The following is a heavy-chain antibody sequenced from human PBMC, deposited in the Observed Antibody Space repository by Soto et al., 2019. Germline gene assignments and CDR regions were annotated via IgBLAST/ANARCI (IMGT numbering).Heavy chain of an antibody. Sequence: QAQLVESGGGVVQPGRSLRLSCAASGFTFSSYGMHWVRQAPGKGLEWVAVIWYDGSNKYYADSVKGRFTISRDNSKNTLYLQMNSLRAEDTAVYYCARGDTFSSGWPYFDYWGQGTLVTVSS. J-gene: IGHJ4*02. CDR3: ARGDTFSSGWPYFDY. CDR2: IWYDGSNK. D-gene: IGHD6-19*01. V-gene: IGHV3-33*01. CDR1: GFTFSSYG.